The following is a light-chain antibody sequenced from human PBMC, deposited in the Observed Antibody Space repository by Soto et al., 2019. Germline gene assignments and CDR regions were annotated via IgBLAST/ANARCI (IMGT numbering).Light chain of an antibody. Sequence: QSVLTQPPSASGTPGQRVTISCSGSSPNIETNTVNWYQQFPGTAPELLIYSNDQRPSGVPDRFSGSKSGTSASLAIGGLQSDDEADYYCAVWDGSLNGWVFGGGTKLTVL. J-gene: IGLJ3*02. CDR3: AVWDGSLNGWV. CDR2: SND. V-gene: IGLV1-44*01. CDR1: SPNIETNT.